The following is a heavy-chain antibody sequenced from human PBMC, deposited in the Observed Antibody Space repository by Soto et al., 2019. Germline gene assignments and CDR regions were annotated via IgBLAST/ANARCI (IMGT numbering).Heavy chain of an antibody. CDR2: MNPNSGNT. CDR3: ARGQEVWWNAGPLGLHDLAV. V-gene: IGHV1-8*02. J-gene: IGHJ6*02. D-gene: IGHD3-16*01. CDR1: GFTFSDYY. Sequence: QVQLVESGGGLVKPGGSLRLSCAASGFTFSDYYMSWIRQAPGKGLEWVGWMNPNSGNTGYAQKFQGRITMTRNTSIDTAYMELSSLTSEDTAVYYCARGQEVWWNAGPLGLHDLAVWGQGTTVSVSS.